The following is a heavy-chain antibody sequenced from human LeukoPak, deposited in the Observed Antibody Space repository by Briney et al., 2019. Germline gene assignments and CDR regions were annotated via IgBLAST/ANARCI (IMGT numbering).Heavy chain of an antibody. J-gene: IGHJ4*02. Sequence: GGSLRLSCAASGFTCSSYGMHWVRQAPGKGPEWVAVISYDGSNKYYADSVKGRFTISRDNSKNTLYLQMNSLRAEDTAVYYCSKDRAFGESGYYFDYWGQGTLVTVSS. CDR3: SKDRAFGESGYYFDY. CDR1: GFTCSSYG. D-gene: IGHD3-10*01. V-gene: IGHV3-30*18. CDR2: ISYDGSNK.